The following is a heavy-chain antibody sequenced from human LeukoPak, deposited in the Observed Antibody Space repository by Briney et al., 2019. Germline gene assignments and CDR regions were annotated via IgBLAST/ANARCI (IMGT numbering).Heavy chain of an antibody. CDR1: GFAFNTYA. D-gene: IGHD3-10*01. CDR2: IWHDGSHK. J-gene: IGHJ5*02. V-gene: IGHV3-33*01. CDR3: AREIFGSGSYPDL. Sequence: GRSLRLSCAASGFAFNTYAMHWVRQAPGQGLEWVALIWHDGSHKFYSNSVRGQFTISRDNSKNTVSLQMNNLRPEDTAVYYCAREIFGSGSYPDLWGQGTLVTVSS.